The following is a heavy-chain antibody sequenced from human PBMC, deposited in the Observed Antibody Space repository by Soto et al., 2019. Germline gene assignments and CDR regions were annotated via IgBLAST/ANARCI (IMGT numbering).Heavy chain of an antibody. J-gene: IGHJ6*02. CDR1: GGSISSGGYS. D-gene: IGHD6-13*01. CDR2: IYHSGST. Sequence: QLQLQESGSGLVKPSQTLSLTCAVSGGSISSGGYSWSWIRQPPGKGLEWIGYIYHSGSTYYNPSLKSRGTISVDRSKNQFSLKLSCVTAAYTAVYYCARGGDIAAAGTSYYYGMDVWGQGTTVTVS. CDR3: ARGGDIAAAGTSYYYGMDV. V-gene: IGHV4-30-2*01.